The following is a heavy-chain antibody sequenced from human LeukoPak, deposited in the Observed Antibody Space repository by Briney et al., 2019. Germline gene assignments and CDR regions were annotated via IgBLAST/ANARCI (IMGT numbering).Heavy chain of an antibody. V-gene: IGHV4-34*01. CDR3: ARVCGDCSIDAFDI. CDR2: INHSGST. D-gene: IGHD2-21*02. J-gene: IGHJ3*02. CDR1: GGSFSGYY. Sequence: SETLSLTCAVYGGSFSGYYWSWIRQPPGKGLEWIGEINHSGSTNYNPSLKSRVTISVDTSKNQFSLKLSSVTAADTAVYYRARVCGDCSIDAFDIWGQGTMVTVSS.